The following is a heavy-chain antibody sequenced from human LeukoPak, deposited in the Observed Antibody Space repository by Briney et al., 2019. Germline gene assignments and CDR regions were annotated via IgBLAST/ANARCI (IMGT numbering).Heavy chain of an antibody. D-gene: IGHD6-19*01. CDR1: GFTFSSYE. Sequence: PGGSLRLSCAASGFTFSSYEMNWVRQAPGKGLEWVAVISYDGSNKYYADSVKGRFTISRDNSKNTLYLQMNSLRAEDTAVYYCARAVAGRALDYWGQGTLVTVSS. CDR3: ARAVAGRALDY. CDR2: ISYDGSNK. J-gene: IGHJ4*02. V-gene: IGHV3-30*04.